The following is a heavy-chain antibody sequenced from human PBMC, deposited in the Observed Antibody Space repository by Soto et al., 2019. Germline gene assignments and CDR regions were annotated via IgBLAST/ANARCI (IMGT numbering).Heavy chain of an antibody. Sequence: EVQLLESGGGLVQPGGSLRLSCAASGFTFNSYAITWVRQAPGKGLAWVSTVSGSGGSTYYADSVKGRFTISRDNSKNTLSLQMNSLRAEDTAIYYCAKLPRYCSGGSCFGGYFDYWGRGTLVTVSS. CDR3: AKLPRYCSGGSCFGGYFDY. V-gene: IGHV3-23*01. J-gene: IGHJ4*02. D-gene: IGHD2-15*01. CDR1: GFTFNSYA. CDR2: VSGSGGST.